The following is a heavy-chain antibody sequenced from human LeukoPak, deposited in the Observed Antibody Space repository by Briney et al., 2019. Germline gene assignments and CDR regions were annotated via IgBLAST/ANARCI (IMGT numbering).Heavy chain of an antibody. CDR2: ISWDGGST. J-gene: IGHJ4*02. Sequence: GGSLRLSCAASGFTFDDYAMHWVRQAPGKGLEWVSLISWDGGSTYYADSVKGRFTISRDNAKNSLYLQMNSLRAEDTAVYYCASQPEELLWFGELLTSGVYDYWGQGTLVTVSS. CDR1: GFTFDDYA. D-gene: IGHD3-10*01. V-gene: IGHV3-43D*03. CDR3: ASQPEELLWFGELLTSGVYDY.